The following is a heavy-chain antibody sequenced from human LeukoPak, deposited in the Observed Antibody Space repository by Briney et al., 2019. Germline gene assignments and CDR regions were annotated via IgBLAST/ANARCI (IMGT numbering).Heavy chain of an antibody. V-gene: IGHV3-30*04. CDR1: GFTFSSYA. D-gene: IGHD1-20*01. CDR3: VRVGNSNWFSFDY. J-gene: IGHJ4*02. Sequence: GGSLRLSCAASGFTFSSYAMSWVRQAPGKGLEWVAVISYDGSNKYYADSVKGRFTISRDNSKNTLYLQMNSLRPEDTAVYYCVRVGNSNWFSFDYWGQGTLVTVSS. CDR2: ISYDGSNK.